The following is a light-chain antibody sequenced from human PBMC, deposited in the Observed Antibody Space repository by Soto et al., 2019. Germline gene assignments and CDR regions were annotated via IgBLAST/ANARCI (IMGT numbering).Light chain of an antibody. CDR3: QQYSSYSRYT. Sequence: DIQMTQSPSTLSASVGDRVTITCRASQSISSWLAWYQQKPGKAPILLIYKASSLESGVPSRFSGSRSGTEFTLTISSLQPDDFATYYCQQYSSYSRYTFGQGTKLEIK. CDR1: QSISSW. V-gene: IGKV1-5*03. CDR2: KAS. J-gene: IGKJ2*01.